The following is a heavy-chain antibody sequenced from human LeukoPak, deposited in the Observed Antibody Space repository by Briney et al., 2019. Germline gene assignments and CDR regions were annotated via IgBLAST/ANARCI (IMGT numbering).Heavy chain of an antibody. V-gene: IGHV3-74*01. CDR2: INSDGSST. J-gene: IGHJ2*01. Sequence: PGGSLRLSCAVSGFTFSSYWMHWVRQAPGKGLVWVSRINSDGSSTSYADFVKGRFTISRDNAKNTLYLQMNSLRAEDTTVYYCVRGWLSGWYFDLWGRGTLVTVSS. D-gene: IGHD5-12*01. CDR1: GFTFSSYW. CDR3: VRGWLSGWYFDL.